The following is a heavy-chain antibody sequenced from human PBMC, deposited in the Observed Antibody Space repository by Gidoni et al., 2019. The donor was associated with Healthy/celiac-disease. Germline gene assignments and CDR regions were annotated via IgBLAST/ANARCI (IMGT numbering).Heavy chain of an antibody. Sequence: QVQLVQSGAEVKKPGSSVKVSCNASGGTFSSYAISWVRQAPGQGLEWMGGIIPIFGTANYAQKFQGRVTITADKSTSTAYMELSSLRSEDTAVYYCARDASNYQDSRIRFDYWGQGTLVTVSS. CDR3: ARDASNYQDSRIRFDY. J-gene: IGHJ4*02. CDR1: GGTFSSYA. D-gene: IGHD3-22*01. CDR2: IIPIFGTA. V-gene: IGHV1-69*06.